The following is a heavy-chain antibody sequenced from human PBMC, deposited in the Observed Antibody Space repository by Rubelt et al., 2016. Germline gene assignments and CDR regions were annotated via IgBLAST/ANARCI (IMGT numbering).Heavy chain of an antibody. Sequence: MTWVRQAPGKGLEWVSAISGSGGSIYYTDSVKGRFTISRDNSKNTLYLQMNSLRAEDTAVYYCARDGALVEGYCSGGSCRDYWGQGTLVTVSS. D-gene: IGHD2-15*01. CDR2: ISGSGGSI. J-gene: IGHJ4*02. V-gene: IGHV3-23*01. CDR3: ARDGALVEGYCSGGSCRDY.